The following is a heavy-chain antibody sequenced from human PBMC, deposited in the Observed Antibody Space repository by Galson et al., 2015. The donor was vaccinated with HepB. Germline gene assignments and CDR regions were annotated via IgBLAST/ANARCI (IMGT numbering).Heavy chain of an antibody. CDR1: GFTFRSFG. J-gene: IGHJ4*02. CDR2: IWYDGSKK. Sequence: SLRLSCAASGFTFRSFGMHWVRQAPGKGLEWLAVIWYDGSKKYYTDSVKGRFTISKDTSKNTLYLQMDSLRVEDTAVYYCAKEALPDYGGVTGFHFWGQGTLVTVSS. CDR3: AKEALPDYGGVTGFHF. V-gene: IGHV3-33*06. D-gene: IGHD4-23*01.